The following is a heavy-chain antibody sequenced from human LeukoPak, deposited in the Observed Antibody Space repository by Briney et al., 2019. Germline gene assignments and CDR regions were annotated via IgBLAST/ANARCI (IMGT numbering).Heavy chain of an antibody. CDR1: GYTFTSYG. D-gene: IGHD1-20*01. V-gene: IGHV1-18*01. J-gene: IGHJ4*02. CDR3: ARDAINNWNDY. CDR2: ISAYNGNT. Sequence: ASVTVSCTASGYTFTSYGISWVRQAPGQGLEWMGWISAYNGNTNYAQKLQGRVTMTTDTSTSTAYMELRSLRSDDTAVYYCARDAINNWNDYWGQGTLVTVSS.